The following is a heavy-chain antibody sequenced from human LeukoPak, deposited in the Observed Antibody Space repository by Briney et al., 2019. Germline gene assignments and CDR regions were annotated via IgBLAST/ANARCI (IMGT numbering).Heavy chain of an antibody. CDR3: ARGPPYCTNGVCHPDY. CDR1: GGSFSGYY. Sequence: SETLSLTCAVYGGSFSGYYWSWIRQPPGKGLEWIGEINHSGSTNYNPSLKSRVTISVDTSKNLFSLKLSSVTAADTAVYYCARGPPYCTNGVCHPDYWGQGTLVTVSS. D-gene: IGHD2-8*01. J-gene: IGHJ4*02. V-gene: IGHV4-34*01. CDR2: INHSGST.